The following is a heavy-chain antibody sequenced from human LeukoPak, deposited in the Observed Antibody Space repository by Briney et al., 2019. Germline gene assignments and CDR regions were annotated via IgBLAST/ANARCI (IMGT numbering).Heavy chain of an antibody. V-gene: IGHV3-11*01. J-gene: IGHJ4*01. CDR2: ISSSGSTI. CDR3: ASPGWYQLLHSIDY. Sequence: GGSLRLSCAASGFTFSYYYMSWIRQAPGKGLEWVSYISSSGSTIYYADSVKGRFTISRDNAKNSLYLQMTSLRAEDTAVYYCASPGWYQLLHSIDYWGHGTLVTVSS. D-gene: IGHD2-2*01. CDR1: GFTFSYYY.